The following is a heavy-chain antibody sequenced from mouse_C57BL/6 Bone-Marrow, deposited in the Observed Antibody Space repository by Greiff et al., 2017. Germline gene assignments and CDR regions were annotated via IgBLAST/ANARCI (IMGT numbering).Heavy chain of an antibody. J-gene: IGHJ2*01. D-gene: IGHD2-4*01. CDR3: ARYYDYDDGGDY. CDR2: IDPSDSYT. Sequence: QVQLQQPGAELVRPGTSVKLSCKASGYTFTSYWMHWVKQRPGQGLEWIGVIDPSDSYTNYNQKFKGKATLTVDTSSSTAYMQLSSLTSEDSAVYYCARYYDYDDGGDYWGQGTTLTVSA. V-gene: IGHV1-59*01. CDR1: GYTFTSYW.